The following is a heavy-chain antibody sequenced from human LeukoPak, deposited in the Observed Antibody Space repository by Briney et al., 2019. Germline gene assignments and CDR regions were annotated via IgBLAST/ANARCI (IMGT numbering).Heavy chain of an antibody. D-gene: IGHD6-19*01. CDR3: ARDYPIAVAGMNFYYYYGMDV. Sequence: SVNVSCKASGGTFSSYAISWVRQAPGQGLEWMGGIIPIFGTANYAQKFQGRVTITADESTSTAYMELSSLRSEDTAVYYCARDYPIAVAGMNFYYYYGMDVWGQGTTVTVSS. CDR2: IIPIFGTA. V-gene: IGHV1-69*01. CDR1: GGTFSSYA. J-gene: IGHJ6*02.